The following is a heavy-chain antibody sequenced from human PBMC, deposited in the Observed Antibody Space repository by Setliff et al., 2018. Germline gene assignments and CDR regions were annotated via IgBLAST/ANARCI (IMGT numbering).Heavy chain of an antibody. CDR2: IYTSGST. CDR1: GGSISSGSDY. Sequence: PSETLSLTCSVSGGSISSGSDYWTWIRQPAGKGLAWIGHIYTSGSTNYNPSLKSRVTISVDTSKNQFSLKLSSVTAADTAVYYCARAISGWYSAFYYYMDVWGKGTTVTVS. V-gene: IGHV4-61*09. D-gene: IGHD6-19*01. J-gene: IGHJ6*03. CDR3: ARAISGWYSAFYYYMDV.